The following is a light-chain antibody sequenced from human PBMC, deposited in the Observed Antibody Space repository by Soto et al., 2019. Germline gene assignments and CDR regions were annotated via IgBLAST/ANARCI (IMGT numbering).Light chain of an antibody. CDR1: SSNIGAGYE. CDR3: QSYDSSLSGSRV. CDR2: GNS. J-gene: IGLJ1*01. Sequence: QPVLTQPLSVYAAPGERVTISYTGNSSNIGAGYEVHLYQQLPGAAPKPLIYGNSNQPSGVPDRFSGSKSGTSASLAITGLQAEDEADYYCQSYDSSLSGSRVFGTGTKVTVL. V-gene: IGLV1-40*01.